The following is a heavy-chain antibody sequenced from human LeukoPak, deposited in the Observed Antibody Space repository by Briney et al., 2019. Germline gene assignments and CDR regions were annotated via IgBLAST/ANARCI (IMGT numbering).Heavy chain of an antibody. V-gene: IGHV3-7*04. CDR1: GFTFSSYW. CDR2: IKQDGSEK. Sequence: PGGSLRLSCAASGFTFSSYWMSWVRQAPGKGLEWVANIKQDGSEKYYVDSVKGRFTISRDNAKNSLYLQMNSLRAEDTAVYYCARVPPPYYYDSSGYYGARGYWGQGTPVTVSS. D-gene: IGHD3-22*01. J-gene: IGHJ4*02. CDR3: ARVPPPYYYDSSGYYGARGY.